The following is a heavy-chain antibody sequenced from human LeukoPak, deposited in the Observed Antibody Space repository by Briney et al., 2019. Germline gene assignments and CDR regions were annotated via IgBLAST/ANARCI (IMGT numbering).Heavy chain of an antibody. Sequence: PGGSLRLSCAASAINFRSSGMHWVRQAPGKGLEWVTFIQNDGSDKSYAASVKGRFTISRDNSKNTVYLHMNSLRADDTALYYCAREGGRAAAGRFDYWGQGTLVTVPS. V-gene: IGHV3-30*02. J-gene: IGHJ4*02. CDR2: IQNDGSDK. CDR3: AREGGRAAAGRFDY. D-gene: IGHD6-13*01. CDR1: AINFRSSG.